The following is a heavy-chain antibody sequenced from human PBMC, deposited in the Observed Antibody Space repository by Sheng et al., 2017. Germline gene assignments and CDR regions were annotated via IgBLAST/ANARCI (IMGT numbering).Heavy chain of an antibody. CDR3: ARGPNYVWGSYRYYYGMDV. Sequence: QVQLQQWGAGLLKPSETLSLTCAVYGGSFSGYYWSWIRQPPGKGLEWIGEINHSGSTNYNPSLKSRVTISVDTSKNQFSLKLSSVTAADTAVYYCARGPNYVWGSYRYYYGMDVWGQGTTVTVSS. CDR2: INHSGST. J-gene: IGHJ6*02. V-gene: IGHV4-34*01. CDR1: GGSFSGYY. D-gene: IGHD3-16*02.